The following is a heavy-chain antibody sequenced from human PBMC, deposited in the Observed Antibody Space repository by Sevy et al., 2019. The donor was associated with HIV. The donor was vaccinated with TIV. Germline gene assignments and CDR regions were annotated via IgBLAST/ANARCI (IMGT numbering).Heavy chain of an antibody. CDR2: IYHSGST. CDR3: ARADYVWGSYRSNWFDP. V-gene: IGHV4-30-2*01. Sequence: SETLSLTCAVSGASISSGGYSWNWIRQPPVKGLEWIGYIYHSGSTYYNPSLKSRVTISVDRSKNQFSLRLSSVTAADTAVYYCARADYVWGSYRSNWFDPWGQGTLVTVSS. D-gene: IGHD3-16*02. J-gene: IGHJ5*02. CDR1: GASISSGGYS.